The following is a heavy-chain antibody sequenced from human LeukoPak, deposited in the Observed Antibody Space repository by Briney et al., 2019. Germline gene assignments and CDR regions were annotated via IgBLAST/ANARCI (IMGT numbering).Heavy chain of an antibody. D-gene: IGHD1-26*01. CDR1: GGSFSGYY. CDR2: INHSGST. CDR3: ARDQGVGATPFDY. Sequence: PPETLSLTCAVYGGSFSGYYWSWIRQPPGKGLEWIGEINHSGSTNYNPSLKSRVTISVDTSKNQFSLKLSSVTAADTAVYYCARDQGVGATPFDYWGQGTLVTVSS. V-gene: IGHV4-34*01. J-gene: IGHJ4*02.